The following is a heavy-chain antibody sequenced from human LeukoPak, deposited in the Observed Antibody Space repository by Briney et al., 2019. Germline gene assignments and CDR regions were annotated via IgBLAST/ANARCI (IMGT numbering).Heavy chain of an antibody. CDR1: GYTFTGYY. V-gene: IGHV1-2*02. Sequence: ASVKVSCKASGYTFTGYYMHWVRQAPGQGLEWMGWINPNSGGTNYAQKFQGRVTMTRDTSISTAYMELSRLRSEDTAVYYCARGGTRYEYVWGSYRPYFDYWGQGTLVTVSS. CDR2: INPNSGGT. D-gene: IGHD3-16*02. J-gene: IGHJ4*02. CDR3: ARGGTRYEYVWGSYRPYFDY.